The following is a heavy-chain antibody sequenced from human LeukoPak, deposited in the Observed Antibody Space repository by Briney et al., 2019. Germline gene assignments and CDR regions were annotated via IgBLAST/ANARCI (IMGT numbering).Heavy chain of an antibody. Sequence: SETLSLTCTVSGGSISSYFWSWIRQPAGKGLEWIGRVYSSGSTNYNASLKSRLTMSVDTSKNQFSLKLSSVTAADTAVYYCASLLYDYWGQGTLVTVSS. V-gene: IGHV4-4*07. CDR1: GGSISSYF. CDR2: VYSSGST. D-gene: IGHD3-10*01. J-gene: IGHJ4*02. CDR3: ASLLYDY.